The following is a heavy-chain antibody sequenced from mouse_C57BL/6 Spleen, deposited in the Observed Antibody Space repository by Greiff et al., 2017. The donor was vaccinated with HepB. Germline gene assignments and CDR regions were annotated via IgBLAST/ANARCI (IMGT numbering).Heavy chain of an antibody. CDR2: INPNNGGT. CDR3: ARKRGSGYGWFAY. Sequence: EVQLQQSGPELVKPGASVKISCKASGYTFTDYYMNWVKQSHGKSLEWIGDINPNNGGTSYNQKFKGKATLTVDKSSSTAYMELRSLTSEDSAVYYCARKRGSGYGWFAYWGQGTLVTVSA. D-gene: IGHD3-2*02. J-gene: IGHJ3*01. V-gene: IGHV1-26*01. CDR1: GYTFTDYY.